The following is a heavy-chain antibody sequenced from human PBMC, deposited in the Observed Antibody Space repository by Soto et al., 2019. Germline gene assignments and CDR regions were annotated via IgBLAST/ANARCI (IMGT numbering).Heavy chain of an antibody. CDR1: GFTFDDYA. V-gene: IGHV3-9*01. CDR2: ISWSGGTI. J-gene: IGHJ1*01. D-gene: IGHD2-2*02. CDR3: AKDTNSVPADIYY. Sequence: EVQLVESGGGLVQPGRSLRLSCAASGFTFDDYAMHWVRQAPGKGLEWVSGISWSGGTIGYADSVKGRFTISRDNAKNSLYLQMNSLRPEDTALYYCAKDTNSVPADIYYWGQGTLVTVSA.